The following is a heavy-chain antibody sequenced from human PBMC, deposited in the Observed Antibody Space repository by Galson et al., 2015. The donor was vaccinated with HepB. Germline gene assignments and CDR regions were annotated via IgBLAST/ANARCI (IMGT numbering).Heavy chain of an antibody. D-gene: IGHD3-16*01. Sequence: SLRLSCAASGFTFSSYSMHWVRQAPGKGLEWVSPISSNSSYIYYADSVKGRFTISRDNTKNSLYLQMNRLRGEDTAVYYCARDGGSWWPNSGWYLDLWGRGTPVIVSS. V-gene: IGHV3-21*01. CDR2: ISSNSSYI. CDR1: GFTFSSYS. CDR3: ARDGGSWWPNSGWYLDL. J-gene: IGHJ2*01.